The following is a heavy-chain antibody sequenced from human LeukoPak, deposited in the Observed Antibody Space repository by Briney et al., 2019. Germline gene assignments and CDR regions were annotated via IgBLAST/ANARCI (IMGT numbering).Heavy chain of an antibody. V-gene: IGHV1-3*01. Sequence: GASVKVSCKASGYTFTSYSLHWVRQAPGQRLEWMGWINAGNGNTKYSQKFQGRVTITRDTSASTAYMEVSSLRSEDTAVYYCARGGPLESSSWYVNYWGQGTLVTVSS. CDR3: ARGGPLESSSWYVNY. J-gene: IGHJ4*02. D-gene: IGHD6-13*01. CDR1: GYTFTSYS. CDR2: INAGNGNT.